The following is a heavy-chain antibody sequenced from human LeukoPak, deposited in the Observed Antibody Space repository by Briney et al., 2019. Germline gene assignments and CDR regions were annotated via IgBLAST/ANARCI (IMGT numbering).Heavy chain of an antibody. Sequence: PSETLSLTGTVSGGSIDIYYWSWIRQPAGKGLEWIGHIYTTGSTSYNPSLKSRVTMSVDTSKNQLSLKLSSVTAADTAVYYCARDSGNYYYYYMDVWGKGTTVTVSS. CDR2: IYTTGST. CDR1: GGSIDIYY. J-gene: IGHJ6*03. V-gene: IGHV4-4*07. CDR3: ARDSGNYYYYYMDV. D-gene: IGHD1-26*01.